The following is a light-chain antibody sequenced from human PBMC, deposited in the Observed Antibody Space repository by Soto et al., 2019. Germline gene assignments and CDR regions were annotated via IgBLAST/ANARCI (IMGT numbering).Light chain of an antibody. V-gene: IGLV1-51*01. CDR1: SSNIGINP. CDR3: GTWYSSRSPQGV. J-gene: IGLJ3*02. Sequence: QSVLTQPPSVSAAPGQKVTISCAGSSSNIGINPISWYQQFPGTAPRLLIYDNNKRPSGIPDRFSGSKSGTSATLDITGLQTGDEADYYCGTWYSSRSPQGVFGGGTKLTVL. CDR2: DNN.